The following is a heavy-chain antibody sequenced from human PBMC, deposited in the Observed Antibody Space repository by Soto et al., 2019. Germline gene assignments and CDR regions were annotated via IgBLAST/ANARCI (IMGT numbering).Heavy chain of an antibody. V-gene: IGHV2-5*02. D-gene: IGHD2-15*01. CDR3: ARSRYQQGPFDY. J-gene: IGHJ4*02. CDR2: LSSDDDK. CDR1: GFSLISNGVG. Sequence: QITLKESGPPLVKPTQTLTLTCTFSGFSLISNGVGVGWIRQPPGKALEWLALLSSDDDKRYSPSLRTRLTITEDTSKNQVVLTMTNMDPVDTATYYCARSRYQQGPFDYWGQGTLVTVSS.